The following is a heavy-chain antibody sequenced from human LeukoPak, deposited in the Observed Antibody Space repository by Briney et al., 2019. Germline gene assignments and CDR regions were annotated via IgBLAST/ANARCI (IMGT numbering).Heavy chain of an antibody. CDR3: GLSKLGIAVAGPIDY. Sequence: SETLSLTCAVSGYSISSCYYWGWIRQPPGKGLEWIGSIHHSGSTYYNPSLKSRPTVSVDTSKNQFSLKLSSVTAADTAIYYCGLSKLGIAVAGPIDYWGQGTLVTVSS. V-gene: IGHV4-38-2*01. CDR2: IHHSGST. D-gene: IGHD6-19*01. CDR1: GYSISSCYY. J-gene: IGHJ4*01.